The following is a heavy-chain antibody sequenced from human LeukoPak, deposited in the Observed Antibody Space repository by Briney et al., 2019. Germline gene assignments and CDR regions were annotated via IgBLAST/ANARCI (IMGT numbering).Heavy chain of an antibody. CDR2: INHSGST. V-gene: IGHV4-34*01. CDR3: ARGRPPGY. J-gene: IGHJ4*02. CDR1: GGSFSGYY. Sequence: SETLSLTCAVYGGSFSGYYWSWIRQPPGKGLEWIGEINHSGSTNYNPSLKSRVTISVDTSKNQFSLKLSSVTAADTAVYYCARGRPPGYWGQGTLVTVSS.